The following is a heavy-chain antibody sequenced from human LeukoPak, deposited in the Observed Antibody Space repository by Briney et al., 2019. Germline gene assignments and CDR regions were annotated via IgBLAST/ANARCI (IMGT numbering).Heavy chain of an antibody. J-gene: IGHJ4*02. V-gene: IGHV3-7*01. D-gene: IGHD6-13*01. CDR2: IRQDGSDK. Sequence: GGSLRLSCAASRFTFSSYWMSWVRQAPGKGLEWVANIRQDGSDKNYVDSVEGRFTISRDNAKRSLYLQMNSLRAEDTAVYYCAPPPIAATGNWGQGTLVTVSS. CDR3: APPPIAATGN. CDR1: RFTFSSYW.